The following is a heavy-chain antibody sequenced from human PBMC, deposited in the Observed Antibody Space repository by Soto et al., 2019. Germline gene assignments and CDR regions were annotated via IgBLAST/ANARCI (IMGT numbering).Heavy chain of an antibody. CDR3: ARAEEYYFDY. Sequence: GGSLRFSCAAPGFTFSSFWMSWVRQAPGKGLEWVANIKQDGSEKYYVDSVKGRFTISRDNAKNSLYLQMNSLRAEDTAVYYCARAEEYYFDYWGQGTLVTVSS. CDR1: GFTFSSFW. J-gene: IGHJ4*02. V-gene: IGHV3-7*03. CDR2: IKQDGSEK.